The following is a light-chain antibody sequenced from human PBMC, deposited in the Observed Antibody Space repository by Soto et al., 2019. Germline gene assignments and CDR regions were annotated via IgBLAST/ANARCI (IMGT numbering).Light chain of an antibody. CDR3: GSYTSTDTPFV. V-gene: IGLV2-14*01. CDR2: EVS. CDR1: STDVGGYNY. Sequence: QSALAQPSSVSGSPGQLITISCTGTSTDVGGYNYVSWYQHHPGKGPKLIIYEVSNRPSGVSDRFSGSKSGNKASLIISNLEAEDESDYYCGSYTSTDTPFVFGTGTKVTVL. J-gene: IGLJ1*01.